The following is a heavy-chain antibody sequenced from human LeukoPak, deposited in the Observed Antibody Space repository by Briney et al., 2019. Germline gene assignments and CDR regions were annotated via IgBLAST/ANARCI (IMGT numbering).Heavy chain of an antibody. Sequence: ASVKVSCKASGYTFTSYGISWVRQAPGQGLEWMGWISAYNGNTNYAQKLQGRVTMTTDTSTSTAYMELRSLRSDDTAVYYRAREGCSSTSCYLRGNWFDPWGQGTLVTVSS. CDR3: AREGCSSTSCYLRGNWFDP. CDR1: GYTFTSYG. D-gene: IGHD2-2*01. V-gene: IGHV1-18*01. J-gene: IGHJ5*02. CDR2: ISAYNGNT.